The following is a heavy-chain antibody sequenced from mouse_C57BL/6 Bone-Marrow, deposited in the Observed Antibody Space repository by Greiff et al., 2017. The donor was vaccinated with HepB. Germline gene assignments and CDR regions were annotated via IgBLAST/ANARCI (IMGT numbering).Heavy chain of an antibody. J-gene: IGHJ3*01. CDR3: ARTFYYDYDPGFAY. Sequence: VQLQQPGAELVKPGASVKMSCQASGYTFTSYWITWVKQRPGQGLEWIGEIYPGSGSTNYNEKFKSKATLTVDTSSSTAYMQLSSLTSEDSAVYYFARTFYYDYDPGFAYWGQGTLVTVSA. CDR2: IYPGSGST. CDR1: GYTFTSYW. D-gene: IGHD2-4*01. V-gene: IGHV1-55*01.